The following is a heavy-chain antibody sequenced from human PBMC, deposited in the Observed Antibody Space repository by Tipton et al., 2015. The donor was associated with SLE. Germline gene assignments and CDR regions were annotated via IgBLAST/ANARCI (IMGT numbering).Heavy chain of an antibody. J-gene: IGHJ4*01. V-gene: IGHV4-30-4*08. CDR3: ARGVYCGGDCYSYYFDY. CDR1: GDSLFGGDNS. Sequence: TLSLTCTVSGDSLFGGDNSWNWIRRPPGKGLEWIGYIFNYGNTYYNPSLKSRVTISVDTSKNQFSLKLSSVTAADTAVYYCARGVYCGGDCYSYYFDYWGHGMLVTVPS. D-gene: IGHD2-21*01. CDR2: IFNYGNT.